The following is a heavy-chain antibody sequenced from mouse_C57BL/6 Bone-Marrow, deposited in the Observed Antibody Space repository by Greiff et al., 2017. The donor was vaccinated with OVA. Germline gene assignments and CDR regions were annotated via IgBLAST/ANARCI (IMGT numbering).Heavy chain of an antibody. J-gene: IGHJ2*01. V-gene: IGHV1-64*01. D-gene: IGHD1-1*01. CDR1: GYTFTSYW. CDR3: ARMGGYYYGSLDY. Sequence: QVQLKESGAELVKPGASVKLSCKASGYTFTSYWMHWVKQRPGQGLEWIGMIHPNSGSTNYNEKFKSKATLTVDKSSSTAYMQLSSLTSEDSAVYYCARMGGYYYGSLDYWGQGTTLTVSS. CDR2: IHPNSGST.